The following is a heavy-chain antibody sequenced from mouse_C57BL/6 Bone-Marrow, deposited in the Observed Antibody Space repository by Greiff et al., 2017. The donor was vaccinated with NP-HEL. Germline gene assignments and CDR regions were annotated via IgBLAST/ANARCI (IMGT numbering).Heavy chain of an antibody. J-gene: IGHJ3*01. CDR2: IDPENGDT. D-gene: IGHD2-3*01. CDR1: GFNIKDDY. Sequence: EVQLQQSGAELVRPGASVKLSCTASGFNIKDDYMHWVKQRPEQGLEWIGWIDPENGDTEYASKFQGKATITAETSSNTAYLQLRSLTSEDTAVYYCTFYAWFAYWGQGTLVTVSA. V-gene: IGHV14-4*01. CDR3: TFYAWFAY.